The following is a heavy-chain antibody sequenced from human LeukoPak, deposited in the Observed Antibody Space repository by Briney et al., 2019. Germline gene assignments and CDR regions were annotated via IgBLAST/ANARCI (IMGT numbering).Heavy chain of an antibody. D-gene: IGHD4-23*01. CDR3: TRARSYGGNSGIVAFDI. CDR1: GFTFSSYA. V-gene: IGHV3-23*01. J-gene: IGHJ3*02. CDR2: ISGSGGST. Sequence: GGSLRLSCGASGFTFSSYAMSWVRQAPGKGLEWVSVISGSGGSTYYADSVKGRCTISRDNSKNTLYLEMNSLRVEDTAVYYCTRARSYGGNSGIVAFDIWGQGTMVTVSS.